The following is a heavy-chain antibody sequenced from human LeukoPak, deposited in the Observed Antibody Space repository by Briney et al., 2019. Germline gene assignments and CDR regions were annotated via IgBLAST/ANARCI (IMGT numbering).Heavy chain of an antibody. CDR2: IYYSGST. Sequence: SETLSLTCTVSGGSISSYYWSWIRQPPGKGLEWIGYIYYSGSTNYNPSLKSRVTISVDTSKNQFSLKLSSVTAADTAVYYCARGLSYYDFWSGYSPGAFDIWGQGTMVTVSS. D-gene: IGHD3-3*01. CDR1: GGSISSYY. V-gene: IGHV4-59*01. CDR3: ARGLSYYDFWSGYSPGAFDI. J-gene: IGHJ3*02.